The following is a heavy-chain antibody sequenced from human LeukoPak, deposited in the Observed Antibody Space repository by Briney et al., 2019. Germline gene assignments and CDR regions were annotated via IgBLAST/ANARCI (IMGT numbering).Heavy chain of an antibody. CDR3: ARGLGWLPDY. Sequence: PGRSLRLSCAASGFTFSSYDMHWVRQAPGKGLEWVAVISSDGSSKYYADSVKGRFTISRDNAKDLVFLQMNSLRDEDTAIYYCARGLGWLPDYWGQGTLVTVSS. CDR2: ISSDGSSK. V-gene: IGHV3-30*03. J-gene: IGHJ4*02. D-gene: IGHD6-19*01. CDR1: GFTFSSYD.